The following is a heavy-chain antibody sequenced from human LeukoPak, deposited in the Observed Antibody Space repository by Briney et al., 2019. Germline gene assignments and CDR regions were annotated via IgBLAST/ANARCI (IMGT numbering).Heavy chain of an antibody. CDR3: AKEGTPQVSTWYDL. D-gene: IGHD3-10*01. V-gene: IGHV3-30*18. Sequence: GGSLRLSCAASGVTLSPYGMHWVRQAPGEGLEWVAVISYEGGTQHYADSVKGRFIISRDNPRNTLYLQMNILRTEDTAVYYCAKEGTPQVSTWYDLWDQGTQVIVSS. CDR1: GVTLSPYG. J-gene: IGHJ5*02. CDR2: ISYEGGTQ.